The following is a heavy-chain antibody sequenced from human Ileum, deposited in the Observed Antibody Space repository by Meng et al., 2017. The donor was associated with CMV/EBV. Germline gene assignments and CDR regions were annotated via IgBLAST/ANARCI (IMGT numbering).Heavy chain of an antibody. CDR3: ARIYDRDAAYYGMDV. D-gene: IGHD3-16*01. Sequence: GESLKISCTVSGLSFDDHWMGWVRQAPGKGLEWVANIKYDGGEICYVDSVRGRFTISRDNAKNSLYLQMNSLRAEDTALYYCARIYDRDAAYYGMDVWGQGTTVTVSS. J-gene: IGHJ6*02. V-gene: IGHV3-7*01. CDR1: GLSFDDHW. CDR2: IKYDGGEI.